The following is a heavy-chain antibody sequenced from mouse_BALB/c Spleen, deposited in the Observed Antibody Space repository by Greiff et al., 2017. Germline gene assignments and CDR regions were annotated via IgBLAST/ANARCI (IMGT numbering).Heavy chain of an antibody. V-gene: IGHV1-77*01. CDR2: IYPGSGST. CDR1: GYTFTDYV. D-gene: IGHD1-1*01. J-gene: IGHJ2*01. Sequence: QVQLKQSGPELVKPGASVKMSCKASGYTFTDYVISWVKQRTGQGLEWIGEIYPGSGSTYYNEKFKGKATLTADKSSNTAYMQLSSLTSEDSAVYFCARSDYGSSYGYFDYWGQGTTLTVSS. CDR3: ARSDYGSSYGYFDY.